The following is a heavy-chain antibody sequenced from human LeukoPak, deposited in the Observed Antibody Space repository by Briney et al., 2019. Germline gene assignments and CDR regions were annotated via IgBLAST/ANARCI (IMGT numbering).Heavy chain of an antibody. CDR3: ARGVVIAPQTFDY. CDR2: ISNHGSA. J-gene: IGHJ4*02. D-gene: IGHD2-21*01. V-gene: IGHV4-59*01. CDR1: GASISSYY. Sequence: SETLSLTCTVSGASISSYYWSWIRQPPGKGLEWIGYISNHGSANYNPSLNSPVTISVDTSKNQFSLKLSSVTAADTAVYYSARGVVIAPQTFDYWGQGTLVTVSS.